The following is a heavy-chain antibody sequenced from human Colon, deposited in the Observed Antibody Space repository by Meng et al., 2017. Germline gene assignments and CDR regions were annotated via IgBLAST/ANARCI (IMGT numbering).Heavy chain of an antibody. Sequence: QLQLQESGSVLVKPSQTLSLLCTISGGYINRADYYWNWIRQSPGKGLEWLGYIHSSGNTYYTPSLKSRLTMSLDTSKNQFSLRLTSVTAADTAVYYCARNPVIPDARTFDFWGQGALVTVSS. CDR1: GGYINRADYY. J-gene: IGHJ4*02. CDR3: ARNPVIPDARTFDF. D-gene: IGHD2-2*01. CDR2: IHSSGNT. V-gene: IGHV4-30-4*01.